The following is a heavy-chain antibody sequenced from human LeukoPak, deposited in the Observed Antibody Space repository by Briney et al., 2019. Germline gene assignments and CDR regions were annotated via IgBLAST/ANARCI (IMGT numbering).Heavy chain of an antibody. V-gene: IGHV4-61*02. CDR3: ARVPIAAAGTVDY. J-gene: IGHJ4*02. CDR2: IYTSGST. Sequence: SQTLSLTCTVSGGSISSASYYWSWIRQPAGKGLEWIGRIYTSGSTNYNPSLKSRVTISIDTSKNQFSLKLGSVTAADTAVYYCARVPIAAAGTVDYWGQGTLVTVSS. D-gene: IGHD6-13*01. CDR1: GGSISSASYY.